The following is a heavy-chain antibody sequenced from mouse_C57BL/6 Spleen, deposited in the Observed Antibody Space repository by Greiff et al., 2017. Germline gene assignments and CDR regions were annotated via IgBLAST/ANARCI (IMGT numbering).Heavy chain of an antibody. Sequence: VKLQQPGAELVMPGASVKLSCKASGYTFTSYWMPWVKQRPGQGLEGIGELDPSDSSTNSNQKFKGKSPLTVDKSSSTAYMQLSSLTSEDSAVYYCARWGDYDRFAYWGQGTLVTVSA. V-gene: IGHV1-69*01. CDR3: ARWGDYDRFAY. CDR2: LDPSDSST. J-gene: IGHJ3*01. D-gene: IGHD2-4*01. CDR1: GYTFTSYW.